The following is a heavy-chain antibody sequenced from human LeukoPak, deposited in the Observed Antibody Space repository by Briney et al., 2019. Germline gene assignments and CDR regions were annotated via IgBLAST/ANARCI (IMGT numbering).Heavy chain of an antibody. D-gene: IGHD3-10*01. V-gene: IGHV4-4*07. J-gene: IGHJ5*02. Sequence: PSETLSLTCTVSGDSISRYYWSWIRQPAGKGLEWIGRIYYSGSTNYNPSLKSRVTISVDTSKNQLSLKLSSVTAADTAVYYCARVLYYYGSGSYYPGWFDPWGQGTLVTVSS. CDR1: GDSISRYY. CDR3: ARVLYYYGSGSYYPGWFDP. CDR2: IYYSGST.